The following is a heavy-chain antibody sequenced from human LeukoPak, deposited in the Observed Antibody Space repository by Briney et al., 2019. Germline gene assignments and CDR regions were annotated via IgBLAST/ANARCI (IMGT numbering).Heavy chain of an antibody. D-gene: IGHD3-22*01. J-gene: IGHJ6*03. CDR1: GGSFSGYY. CDR3: ARGRYYDSSGYYSYYYYYYYMDV. Sequence: SETLSLTCAVYGGSFSGYYWSWIRQPPGKGLEWIGEINHSGSTNYNPSLKSRVTISVDTSKNQFSLKLSSVTAADTAVYYCARGRYYDSSGYYSYYYYYYYMDVWGKGTTVTVSS. CDR2: INHSGST. V-gene: IGHV4-34*01.